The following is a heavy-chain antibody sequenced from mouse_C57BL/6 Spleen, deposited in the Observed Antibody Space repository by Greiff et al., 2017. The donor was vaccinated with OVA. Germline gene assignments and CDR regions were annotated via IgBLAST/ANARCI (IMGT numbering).Heavy chain of an antibody. V-gene: IGHV1-50*01. CDR1: GYTFTSYW. D-gene: IGHD1-1*01. J-gene: IGHJ2*01. CDR2: IDPSDSYT. Sequence: VQLQQPGAELVKPGASVKLSCKASGYTFTSYWMQWVKQRPGQGLEWIGEIDPSDSYTNYNQKFKGKATLTVDTSSSTAYMQLSSLTSEDSAVYYCASSLYYGSSGGYFDYWGQGTTLTVSS. CDR3: ASSLYYGSSGGYFDY.